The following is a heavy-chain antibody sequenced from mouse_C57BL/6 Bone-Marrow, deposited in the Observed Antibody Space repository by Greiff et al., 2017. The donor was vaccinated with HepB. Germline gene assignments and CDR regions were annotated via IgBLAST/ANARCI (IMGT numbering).Heavy chain of an antibody. Sequence: QVQLQQSGPELVKPGASVKISCKASGYAFSSSWMNWVKQRPGKGLEWIGRIYPGDGDTNYNGKFKGKATLTADKSSSTAYMQLRSLTSEDSAVYFCAREDAVFAYWGQGTLVTVSA. CDR3: AREDAVFAY. CDR1: GYAFSSSW. V-gene: IGHV1-82*01. CDR2: IYPGDGDT. J-gene: IGHJ3*01. D-gene: IGHD1-1*01.